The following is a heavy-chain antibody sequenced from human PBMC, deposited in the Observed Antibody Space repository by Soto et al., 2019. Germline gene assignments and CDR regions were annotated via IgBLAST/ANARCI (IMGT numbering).Heavy chain of an antibody. J-gene: IGHJ6*02. CDR3: ARVVDTAMAKYYYYYGMDV. V-gene: IGHV4-61*01. D-gene: IGHD5-18*01. Sequence: SETLSLTCTVSGGSVSSGSYYWSWIRQPPGKGLEWIGYIYYSGSTDYNPSLKSRVTISVDTSKNQFSLKLSSVTAADTAVYYCARVVDTAMAKYYYYYGMDVWGQGTTVTVSS. CDR2: IYYSGST. CDR1: GGSVSSGSYY.